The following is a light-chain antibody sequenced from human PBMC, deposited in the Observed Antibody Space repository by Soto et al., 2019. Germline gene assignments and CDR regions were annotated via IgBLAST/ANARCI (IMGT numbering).Light chain of an antibody. Sequence: IQLTQSPSPLSASVGARVTVTCRASQGISNYLAWYQQKPGNAPKLLIYAATALQSGVPSRFSGSGSGTYFTLTISILHPEDFATYYCQQYNSYPFTFGGGTKVEIK. CDR3: QQYNSYPFT. J-gene: IGKJ4*01. CDR1: QGISNY. CDR2: AAT. V-gene: IGKV1-9*01.